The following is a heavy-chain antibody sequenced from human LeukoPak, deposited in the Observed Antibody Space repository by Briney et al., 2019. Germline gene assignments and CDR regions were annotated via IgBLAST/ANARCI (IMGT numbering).Heavy chain of an antibody. CDR3: ARHLLSSGWAFDY. CDR1: GGSISINSDTYY. Sequence: SETLSLTCTVSGGSISINSDTYYWGWIRQPPGKGLEWIGSIYYSVSTYYNPALKSRDTISVDTSKNQFSLNLNSVTAADTAVYYCARHLLSSGWAFDYWGQGTLVIVSS. CDR2: IYYSVST. J-gene: IGHJ4*02. D-gene: IGHD6-19*01. V-gene: IGHV4-39*01.